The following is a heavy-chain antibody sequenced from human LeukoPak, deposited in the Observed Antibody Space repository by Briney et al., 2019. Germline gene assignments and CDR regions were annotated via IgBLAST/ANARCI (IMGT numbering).Heavy chain of an antibody. J-gene: IGHJ3*02. CDR2: INPNSGGT. CDR1: RYTFTGYY. Sequence: ASVKVSCKASRYTFTGYYMHWVRQAPGQGLEWMGWINPNSGGTNYAQKFQGRVTMTRDTSISTAYMELSRLRSDGTAVYYCARYSVRYYYDSSGPADAFDIWGQGTMVTVSS. CDR3: ARYSVRYYYDSSGPADAFDI. V-gene: IGHV1-2*02. D-gene: IGHD3-22*01.